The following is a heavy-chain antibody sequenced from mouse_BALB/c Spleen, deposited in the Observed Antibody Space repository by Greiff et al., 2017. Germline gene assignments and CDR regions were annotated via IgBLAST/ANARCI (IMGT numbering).Heavy chain of an antibody. CDR1: GYTFTSYW. D-gene: IGHD1-1*01. J-gene: IGHJ4*01. V-gene: IGHV1-7*01. CDR3: ARSTTVVATEAMDD. Sequence: VQLQQSGAELAKPGASVKMSCKASGYTFTSYWMHWVKQRPGQGLEWIGYINPSTGYTEYNQKFKDKATLTADKSSSTAYMQLRSLTSEDSAVYYCARSTTVVATEAMDDWGQGTSVTVSS. CDR2: INPSTGYT.